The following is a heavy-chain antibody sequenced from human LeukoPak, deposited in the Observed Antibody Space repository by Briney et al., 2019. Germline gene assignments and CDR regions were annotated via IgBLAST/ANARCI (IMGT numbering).Heavy chain of an antibody. Sequence: GGSLRLPCAASGFTFSSYAMSWVRQAPGKGLEWVSAISGSGGSTYYADSVKGRFTISRDNSKNTLYLQMNSLRAEDTAVYYCAKDRVMITFGGVIVRPNYYYYGMDVWGQGTTVTVSS. CDR3: AKDRVMITFGGVIVRPNYYYYGMDV. D-gene: IGHD3-16*02. J-gene: IGHJ6*02. V-gene: IGHV3-23*01. CDR1: GFTFSSYA. CDR2: ISGSGGST.